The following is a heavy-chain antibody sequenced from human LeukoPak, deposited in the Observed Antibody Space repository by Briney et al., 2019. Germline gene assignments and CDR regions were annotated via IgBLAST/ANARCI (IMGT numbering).Heavy chain of an antibody. V-gene: IGHV1-69*04. Sequence: SVKVSCKASGGTFSSYAISWVRQAPGQGLEWTGRIIPILGIANYAQKFQGRVTITADKSTSTAYMELSSLRSEDTAVYYCASRKGSGSYEYYFDYWGQGTLVTVSS. J-gene: IGHJ4*02. CDR1: GGTFSSYA. CDR3: ASRKGSGSYEYYFDY. D-gene: IGHD1-26*01. CDR2: IIPILGIA.